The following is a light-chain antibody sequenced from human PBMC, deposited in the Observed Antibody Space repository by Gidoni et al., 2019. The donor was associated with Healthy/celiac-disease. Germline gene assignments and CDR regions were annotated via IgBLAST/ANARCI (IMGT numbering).Light chain of an antibody. Sequence: SSELTQDPAVSVPLGQTVRITCQGDSLRSYYASWYQQKPGQAPVLVIYGKNNRPSGIPDRFSGSSSGNTASLTITGAQAEDEADYYCNSRDSSGNHMNVVFGGGTKLTVL. CDR3: NSRDSSGNHMNVV. J-gene: IGLJ2*01. V-gene: IGLV3-19*01. CDR2: GKN. CDR1: SLRSYY.